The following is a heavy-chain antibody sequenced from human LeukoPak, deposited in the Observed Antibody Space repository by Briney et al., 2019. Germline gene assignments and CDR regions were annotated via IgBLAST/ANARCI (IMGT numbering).Heavy chain of an antibody. CDR3: ARHNEKRLVRGHELYYYYYMDV. CDR2: IYPGDSDT. CDR1: GYSFTSYW. J-gene: IGHJ6*03. V-gene: IGHV5-51*01. D-gene: IGHD6-6*01. Sequence: GESLKISCKGSGYSFTSYWIGWVRQMPGKGLEWMGIIYPGDSDTRYSPSFQGQVTISADKSISTAYLQWSSLKASDTAMYYCARHNEKRLVRGHELYYYYYMDVWGKGTTVTVSS.